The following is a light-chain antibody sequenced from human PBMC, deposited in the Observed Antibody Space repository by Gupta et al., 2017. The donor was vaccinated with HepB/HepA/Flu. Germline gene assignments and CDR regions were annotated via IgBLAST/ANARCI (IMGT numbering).Light chain of an antibody. J-gene: IGLJ2*01. CDR2: DVS. Sequence: QSALTQPASVSGSPGQSLTISCTGTSSDVGAYNYVSWYQQHPGKAPKLMIYDVSYRPSGVSNRFSGSKSGNTASLTISGLQAEDEADYYCSSYTRSSTVVFGGGTKLTVL. CDR1: SSDVGAYNY. V-gene: IGLV2-14*01. CDR3: SSYTRSSTVV.